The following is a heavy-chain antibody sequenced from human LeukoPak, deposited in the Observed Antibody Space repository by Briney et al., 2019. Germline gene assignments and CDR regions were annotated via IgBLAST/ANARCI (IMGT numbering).Heavy chain of an antibody. CDR2: INPSGGST. J-gene: IGHJ4*02. CDR1: GYTFTSYY. Sequence: EASVKVSCKASGYTFTSYYMHWVRQAPGQGLEWMGIINPSGGSTSYAQKFQGRVTMTRDTSTSTVYMELSSLRSEDTAVYYCAREARGGSYDYVWGSYRYFDYWCQGTLVTVSS. D-gene: IGHD3-16*02. V-gene: IGHV1-46*01. CDR3: AREARGGSYDYVWGSYRYFDY.